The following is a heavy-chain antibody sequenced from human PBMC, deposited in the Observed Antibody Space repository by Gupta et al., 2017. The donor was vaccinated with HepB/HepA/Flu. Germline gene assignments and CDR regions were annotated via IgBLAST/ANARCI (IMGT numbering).Heavy chain of an antibody. Sequence: QVQLQESGPGLVKPSQTLSLTCTVSGGSISSGGYYWSWIRQHPGKGLEWIGYIYYSGSTYYNPSLKSRVTISVDTSKNQFSRKLSSVTAADTAVYDCAREGLLVSGYYSSYYMDFGGKGTTVTVSS. CDR3: AREGLLVSGYYSSYYMDF. V-gene: IGHV4-31*03. CDR2: IYYSGST. CDR1: GGSISSGGYY. D-gene: IGHD3-22*01. J-gene: IGHJ6*03.